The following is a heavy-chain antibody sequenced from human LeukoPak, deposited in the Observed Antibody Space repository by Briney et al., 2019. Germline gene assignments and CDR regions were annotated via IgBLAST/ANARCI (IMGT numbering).Heavy chain of an antibody. CDR3: ARFTIFGVAGDDAFDI. Sequence: PSETLSLTCTVSGGSISSYYWSWIRQPPGKGLEWIGYIYYSGSTNYNPSLKSRVTISVDTSKNQFSLKLGSVTAADTAVYYCARFTIFGVAGDDAFDIWGQGTMVTVSS. CDR2: IYYSGST. J-gene: IGHJ3*02. D-gene: IGHD3-3*01. V-gene: IGHV4-59*01. CDR1: GGSISSYY.